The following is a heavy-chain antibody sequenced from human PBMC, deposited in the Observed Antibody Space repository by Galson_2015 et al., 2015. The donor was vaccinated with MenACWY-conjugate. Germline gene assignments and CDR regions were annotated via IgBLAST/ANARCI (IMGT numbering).Heavy chain of an antibody. D-gene: IGHD2-15*01. J-gene: IGHJ4*02. Sequence: SVKVSCKVSGGSLSSYAINWVRQAPGQGLEWMGRIIPVVGSANYAQRFQGRLTITADKSTGTAYMQLSSLRPEDTAVYYCAKLYCIDGNCYWGQGTLVTVSS. CDR3: AKLYCIDGNCY. CDR2: IIPVVGSA. CDR1: GGSLSSYA. V-gene: IGHV1-69*04.